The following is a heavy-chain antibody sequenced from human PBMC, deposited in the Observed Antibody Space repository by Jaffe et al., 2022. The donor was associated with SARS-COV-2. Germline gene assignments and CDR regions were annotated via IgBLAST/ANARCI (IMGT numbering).Heavy chain of an antibody. Sequence: EVQLVESGGGLVQPGGSLRLSCTASGFTFTSCAMTWVRQAPGKGLEWVSAISGSGGSTHYADSVKGRFTISRDNSKNTLYLQMNSLRAEDTAVYYCAKVADYFESSGFNLEYFQHWGQGTLVTVSS. V-gene: IGHV3-23*04. CDR3: AKVADYFESSGFNLEYFQH. D-gene: IGHD3-22*01. CDR1: GFTFTSCA. CDR2: ISGSGGST. J-gene: IGHJ1*01.